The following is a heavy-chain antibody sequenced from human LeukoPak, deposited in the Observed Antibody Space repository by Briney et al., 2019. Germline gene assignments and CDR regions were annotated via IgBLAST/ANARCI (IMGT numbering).Heavy chain of an antibody. CDR1: GYTFTGSY. V-gene: IGHV1-2*06. CDR2: INPNSGGT. CDR3: ARVDTAMGSFYYYYYYMDV. J-gene: IGHJ6*03. D-gene: IGHD5-18*01. Sequence: ASVKVSCKAFGYTFTGSYMHWVRQAPGQGLEWMGRINPNSGGTNYAQKFQGRATMTRDTSISTAYMELSRLRSDDTAVYYCARVDTAMGSFYYYYYYMDVWGKGTTVTVSS.